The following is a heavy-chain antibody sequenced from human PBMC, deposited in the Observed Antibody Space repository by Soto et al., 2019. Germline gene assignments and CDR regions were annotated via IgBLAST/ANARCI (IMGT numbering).Heavy chain of an antibody. J-gene: IGHJ6*03. CDR2: INSDGSST. V-gene: IGHV3-74*01. CDR1: GFTFSSYW. D-gene: IGHD3-10*01. CDR3: AKAPVLLWFGESQGYYYMDV. Sequence: PGGSLRLSCAASGFTFSSYWMHWVRQAPGKGLVWVSRINSDGSSTSYADSVKGRFTISRDNAKNTLYLQMNSLRAEDTAVYYCAKAPVLLWFGESQGYYYMDVWGKGTTVTVSS.